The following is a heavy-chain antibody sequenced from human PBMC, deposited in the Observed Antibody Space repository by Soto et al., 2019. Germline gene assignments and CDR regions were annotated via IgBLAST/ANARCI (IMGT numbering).Heavy chain of an antibody. J-gene: IGHJ5*01. D-gene: IGHD2-15*01. Sequence: KPSETLSLTCTVSGGPISGGDYYWSWIRQQPGKGLEWIGFIYYGGSTDYNPSLKSRVTMSIDTSKNQFSMKLSSVTAADTAVYDCARDRGHCSGTSCYWFDPWGQGTLVTVSS. CDR3: ARDRGHCSGTSCYWFDP. CDR2: IYYGGST. CDR1: GGPISGGDYY. V-gene: IGHV4-31*03.